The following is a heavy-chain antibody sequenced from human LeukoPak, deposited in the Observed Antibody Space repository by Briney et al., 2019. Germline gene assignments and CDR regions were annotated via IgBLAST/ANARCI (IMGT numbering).Heavy chain of an antibody. D-gene: IGHD3-22*01. J-gene: IGHJ4*02. CDR3: ARVRSVDDTSGTALDS. Sequence: TLSLTCTVAGGSISSGGYCWSWIRPHPGKGLEWSGYINYSGSNYYNPSLKSRVTISLDTSKNQFSLKLRSVTVADTAVYYCARVRSVDDTSGTALDSWGQGTLVTVCS. CDR1: GGSISSGGYC. CDR2: INYSGSN. V-gene: IGHV4-31*03.